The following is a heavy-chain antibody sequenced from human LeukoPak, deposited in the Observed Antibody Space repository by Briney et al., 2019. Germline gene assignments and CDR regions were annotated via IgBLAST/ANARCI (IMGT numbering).Heavy chain of an antibody. V-gene: IGHV3-30*04. D-gene: IGHD6-13*01. CDR3: ARDSRSSSLK. CDR2: ISYGGSNK. Sequence: PGRSLRLSCAASGFTFSSYAMHWVRQAPGKGLEWVAVISYGGSNKYYADSVKGRFTIYRDNYKNTLYLQMNSLRAEDTAVYDCARDSRSSSLKWGQGALVTVSS. J-gene: IGHJ4*02. CDR1: GFTFSSYA.